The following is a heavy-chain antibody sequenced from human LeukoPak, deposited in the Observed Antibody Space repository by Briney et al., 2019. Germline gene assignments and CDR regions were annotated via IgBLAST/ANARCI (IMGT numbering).Heavy chain of an antibody. J-gene: IGHJ4*02. CDR2: ISAHNGNT. D-gene: IGHD6-19*01. CDR3: ARDREYSSGWYVVYFDY. CDR1: GCTFTSYG. V-gene: IGHV1-18*01. Sequence: GASVKVSCKASGCTFTSYGISWVRQAPGQGLEWMGWISAHNGNTNYAQKLQGRVTMTTDTSTSTAYMELRSLRSDDTAVYYCARDREYSSGWYVVYFDYWGQGALVTVSS.